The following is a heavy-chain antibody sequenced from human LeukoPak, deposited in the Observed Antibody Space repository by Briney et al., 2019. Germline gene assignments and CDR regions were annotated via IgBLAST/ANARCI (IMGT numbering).Heavy chain of an antibody. V-gene: IGHV4-34*01. CDR1: GGCFSGYY. Sequence: SETLSLTYAVYGGCFSGYYLSWIRQPPAKGREWIGEVNHSGSTNYNPSLKGRVTISVDTSRNQSSLKLSSVTAADTAVYYCARSLRGEGTMVRGPRRLYYYYGMDGWGKGTTVTVSS. CDR3: ARSLRGEGTMVRGPRRLYYYYGMDG. CDR2: VNHSGST. J-gene: IGHJ6*04. D-gene: IGHD3-10*01.